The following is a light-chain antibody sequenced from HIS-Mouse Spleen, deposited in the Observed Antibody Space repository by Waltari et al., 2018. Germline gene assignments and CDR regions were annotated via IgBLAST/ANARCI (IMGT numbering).Light chain of an antibody. Sequence: SYELTQPPSVSVSPGKTARITCYGDALPKKYAYWYQQKSGQAPVLVIYEDSKRPSGIPERFSGSSSGTMATLTISGAQVEDEADYYCYSTDSSGNHRVFGGGTKLTVL. CDR3: YSTDSSGNHRV. CDR2: EDS. CDR1: ALPKKY. V-gene: IGLV3-10*01. J-gene: IGLJ2*01.